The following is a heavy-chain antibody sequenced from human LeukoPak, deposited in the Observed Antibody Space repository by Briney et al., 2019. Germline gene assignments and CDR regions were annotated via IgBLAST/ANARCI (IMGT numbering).Heavy chain of an antibody. CDR2: INPTGGST. D-gene: IGHD1-20*01. Sequence: ASVKVSCKPSGYIFTTYNLHWVRQAPGQGLEWMGMINPTGGSTTYAQRFQGRVTMTSDTSTTTVYMDLSSLKSDDTAVYYCARATSITGWIALWGQGTLVTVSS. V-gene: IGHV1-46*01. CDR1: GYIFTTYN. CDR3: ARATSITGWIAL. J-gene: IGHJ4*02.